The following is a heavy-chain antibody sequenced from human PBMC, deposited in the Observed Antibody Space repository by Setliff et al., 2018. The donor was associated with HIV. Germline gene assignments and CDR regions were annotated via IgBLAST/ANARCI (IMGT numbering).Heavy chain of an antibody. J-gene: IGHJ5*02. CDR1: GYTFTGYY. Sequence: ASVKVSCKASGYTFTGYYMHWVRQAPGQGLEWMGWINPNSGGTDYAQKFQGRVTMTRDTSISTAYMEVHRLRSDDTAVYYCARKGSYYDSSGCWFDPWGQGTLVTVSS. V-gene: IGHV1-2*02. CDR3: ARKGSYYDSSGCWFDP. CDR2: INPNSGGT. D-gene: IGHD3-22*01.